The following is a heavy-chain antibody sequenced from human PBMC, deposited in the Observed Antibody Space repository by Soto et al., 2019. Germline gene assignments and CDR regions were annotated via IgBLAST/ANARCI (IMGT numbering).Heavy chain of an antibody. CDR1: GFTFSSYA. CDR3: AKVLPTGYCSGGSCYSGLGGVDS. CDR2: IRGSGGST. V-gene: IGHV3-23*01. J-gene: IGHJ4*02. D-gene: IGHD2-15*01. Sequence: EVQLLESGGGLVQPGGSLRLSCAASGFTFSSYAMSWVRQAPGKGLEWVSAIRGSGGSTYYADSGKGRFTISRDNSKNTLYLQMNSLRADDTAVYYCAKVLPTGYCSGGSCYSGLGGVDSWGQGTLVTVSS.